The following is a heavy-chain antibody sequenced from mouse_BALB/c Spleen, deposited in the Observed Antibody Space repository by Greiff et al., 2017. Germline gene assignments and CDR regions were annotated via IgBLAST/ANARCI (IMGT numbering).Heavy chain of an antibody. V-gene: IGHV1-4*01. D-gene: IGHD3-2*01. CDR3: ARSQTARATGAWFAY. Sequence: QVQLQQSGAELARPGASVKMSCKASGYTFTSYTMHWVKQRPGQGLEWIGYINPSSGYTNYNQKFKDKATLTADKSSSTAYMQLSSLTSEDSAVSYCARSQTARATGAWFAYWGQGTLVTVSA. J-gene: IGHJ3*01. CDR1: GYTFTSYT. CDR2: INPSSGYT.